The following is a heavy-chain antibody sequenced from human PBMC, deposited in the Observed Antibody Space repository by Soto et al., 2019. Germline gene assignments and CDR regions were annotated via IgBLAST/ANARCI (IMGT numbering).Heavy chain of an antibody. J-gene: IGHJ4*02. CDR3: ARGTIGNLYPVLDY. D-gene: IGHD2-8*01. Sequence: SETLSLTCAVSGDAISSNNWWTWVRQPPGKGPEWIGEIHHSGSTNYNPSLKSRVTISIDKSKNQFSLNLSSVTAADTAMYYCARGTIGNLYPVLDYWGQGTLVTVSS. CDR1: GDAISSNNW. CDR2: IHHSGST. V-gene: IGHV4-4*02.